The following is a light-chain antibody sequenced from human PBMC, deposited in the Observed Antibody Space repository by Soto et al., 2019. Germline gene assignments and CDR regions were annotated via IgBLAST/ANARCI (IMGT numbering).Light chain of an antibody. V-gene: IGKV1-5*01. CDR1: QTISSW. J-gene: IGKJ4*01. CDR3: QQYSTYPSLT. Sequence: DIQMTQSPSTMSGSVGDRVTMTCLGSQTISSWLAWYQQKPGKAPKLLVYDASTLQSGVASRFSGSGSGTEFALTISGLQPDDFATYFCQQYSTYPSLTFGGGTKVDIK. CDR2: DAS.